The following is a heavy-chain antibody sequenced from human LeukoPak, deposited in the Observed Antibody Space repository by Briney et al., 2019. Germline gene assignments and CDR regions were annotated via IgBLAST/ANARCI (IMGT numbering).Heavy chain of an antibody. CDR3: ARGAPAPGYSGREWGY. J-gene: IGHJ4*02. CDR2: ISAYNGNK. V-gene: IGHV1-18*01. D-gene: IGHD5-12*01. Sequence: GASVKVSCKASGYTFTSYGISWVRQAPGQGLEGMGWISAYNGNKNYEQKLQGRVTMTTDTSTSTAYMELRSLRSDDTAVYYCARGAPAPGYSGREWGYWGQGTLVTVSS. CDR1: GYTFTSYG.